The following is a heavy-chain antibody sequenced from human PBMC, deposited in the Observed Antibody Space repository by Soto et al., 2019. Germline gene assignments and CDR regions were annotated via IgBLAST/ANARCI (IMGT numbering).Heavy chain of an antibody. J-gene: IGHJ5*02. D-gene: IGHD2-2*01. V-gene: IGHV1-69*13. Sequence: SVKVSCKASGGTFSSYAISWVRQAPGQGLEWMGGIIPIFGTANYAQKFQGRVTITADESTSTAYMELSSLRSEDTAVYYCARGGGYCSSTSCHNWFDPWGQGXLVTVYS. CDR1: GGTFSSYA. CDR2: IIPIFGTA. CDR3: ARGGGYCSSTSCHNWFDP.